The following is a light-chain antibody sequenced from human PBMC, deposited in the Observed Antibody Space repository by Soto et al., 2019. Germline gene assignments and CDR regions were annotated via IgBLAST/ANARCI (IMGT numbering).Light chain of an antibody. V-gene: IGKV1-5*03. CDR2: KAS. Sequence: DIQMTQSPSTLSASVGDRVTITCRASQSISYWLAWYQQKPGKASNLLIYKASTLESGVPSRFSGSGSGTEFTLTISSLQPDDFATYYCQQYNIYWTFGQGTKVEIK. J-gene: IGKJ1*01. CDR1: QSISYW. CDR3: QQYNIYWT.